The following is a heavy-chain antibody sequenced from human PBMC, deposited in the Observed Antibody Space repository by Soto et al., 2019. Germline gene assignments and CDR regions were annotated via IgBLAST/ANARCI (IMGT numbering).Heavy chain of an antibody. CDR2: IIPIFGTA. D-gene: IGHD3-22*01. Sequence: SVKVSCKASGGTFSSYAISWVRQAPGQGLEWMGGIIPIFGTANYAQKFQGRVTITADESTSTAYMELSSLRSEDTAVYYCARGSGRHYYDSSGSPGYYYGMDVWGQGSTVTVSS. V-gene: IGHV1-69*13. J-gene: IGHJ6*02. CDR3: ARGSGRHYYDSSGSPGYYYGMDV. CDR1: GGTFSSYA.